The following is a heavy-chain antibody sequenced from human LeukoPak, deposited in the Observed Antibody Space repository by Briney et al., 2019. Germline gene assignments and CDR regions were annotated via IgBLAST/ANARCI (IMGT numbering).Heavy chain of an antibody. Sequence: GGPLRLSCVASGLTVNSNYISWVRQAPGKGLEWVSLTYSGGSSYYADSVKGRFTISRDIPKNTLYLQMNSLRAEDTAVYYCARTPDAFDIWGQGTLVTVSS. CDR3: ARTPDAFDI. CDR2: TYSGGSS. V-gene: IGHV3-66*01. CDR1: GLTVNSNY. J-gene: IGHJ3*02.